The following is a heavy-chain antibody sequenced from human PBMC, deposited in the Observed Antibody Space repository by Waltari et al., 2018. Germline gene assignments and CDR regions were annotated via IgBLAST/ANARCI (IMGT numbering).Heavy chain of an antibody. CDR2: IYHSGST. Sequence: QVQLQESGPGLVKPSGTLSLTCAVSGGSISSSNWWSWVRQPPGKGLEWIGEIYHSGSTNYNPSLKSRVTISVDKSKNQFSLKLSSVTAADTAVYYCARDRGNYYGSGSYNWFDPWGQGTLVTVSS. CDR3: ARDRGNYYGSGSYNWFDP. V-gene: IGHV4-4*02. D-gene: IGHD3-10*01. J-gene: IGHJ5*02. CDR1: GGSISSSNW.